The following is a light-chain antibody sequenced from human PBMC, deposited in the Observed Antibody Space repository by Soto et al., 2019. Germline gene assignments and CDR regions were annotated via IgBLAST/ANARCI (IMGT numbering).Light chain of an antibody. CDR3: QQYGSSPTWT. CDR2: GAS. V-gene: IGKV3-20*01. J-gene: IGKJ1*01. Sequence: VMTQSPATLSVSPGERAALSCRASQSVSSSYLAWYQQKPGQAPRLLIYGASSRATGIPDRFSGSGSGTDFTLTISRLEPEDVAVYYCQQYGSSPTWTFGQGTKVDIK. CDR1: QSVSSSY.